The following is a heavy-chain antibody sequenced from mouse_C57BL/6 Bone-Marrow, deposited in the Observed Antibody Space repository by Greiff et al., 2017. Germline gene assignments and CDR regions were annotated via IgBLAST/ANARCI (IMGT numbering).Heavy chain of an antibody. Sequence: QVQLKDSGPELVKPGASVKLSCKASGYTFTSYDINWVKQRPGQGLEWIGWIYPRDGSTKYNEKFKGKATLTVDTSSSTAYMELHSLTSEDSAVYFCARDYGSSYWYFDVWGTGTTVTVSS. V-gene: IGHV1-85*01. CDR1: GYTFTSYD. CDR2: IYPRDGST. CDR3: ARDYGSSYWYFDV. J-gene: IGHJ1*03. D-gene: IGHD1-1*01.